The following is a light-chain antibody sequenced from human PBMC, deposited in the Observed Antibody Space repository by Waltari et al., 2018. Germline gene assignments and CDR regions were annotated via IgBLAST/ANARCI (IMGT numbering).Light chain of an antibody. V-gene: IGKV2D-29*02. CDR2: KVT. CDR1: QSLLHSNGNTY. Sequence: DIVMTQTLLSLPVTPGEPASISCRSSQSLLHSNGNTYLDWYLQKPGQSPRFLIYKVTNREPGVPDRFSGSGSGTDFTLKISRVEPEDVGVCYCMQSTKDPTFGQGP. CDR3: MQSTKDPT. J-gene: IGKJ1*01.